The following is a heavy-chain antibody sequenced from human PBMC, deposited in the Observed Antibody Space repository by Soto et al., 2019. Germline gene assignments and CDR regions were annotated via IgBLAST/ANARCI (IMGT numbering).Heavy chain of an antibody. CDR3: ARVWGGAFDI. V-gene: IGHV4-59*01. Sequence: QVQLQESGPGLVKPSETLSLTCTVSGGSISSYHWSWIRQPPGKGLEWIGYIYYSGSTNYNPSLKRRVTISVDTSKNQFSLKLSSVTAADTAVYYCARVWGGAFDIWGQGTMVTVSS. CDR1: GGSISSYH. D-gene: IGHD3-10*01. J-gene: IGHJ3*02. CDR2: IYYSGST.